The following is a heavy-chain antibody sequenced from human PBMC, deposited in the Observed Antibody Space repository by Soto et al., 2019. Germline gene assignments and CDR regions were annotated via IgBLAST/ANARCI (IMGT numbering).Heavy chain of an antibody. V-gene: IGHV4-39*01. D-gene: IGHD2-15*01. CDR2: IYYSGST. Sequence: QLQRQESGPGLVKPSETLSLTCTVSGGSISSSSYYWGWIRQPPGKGLEWIGSIYYSGSTYYKPSLKSQVTISVDTSKNQFLLKRSSVTAADKDVYYCARLGRFKSGMGMNVWGQGTTVTVSS. CDR3: ARLGRFKSGMGMNV. CDR1: GGSISSSSYY. J-gene: IGHJ6*01.